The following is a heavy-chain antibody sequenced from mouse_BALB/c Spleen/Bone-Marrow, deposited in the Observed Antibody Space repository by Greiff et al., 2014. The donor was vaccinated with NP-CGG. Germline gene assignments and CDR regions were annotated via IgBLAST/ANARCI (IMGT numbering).Heavy chain of an antibody. CDR3: SYGSRAY. J-gene: IGHJ3*01. CDR1: GYSFTSYW. CDR2: IDPSDSET. Sequence: QVQLQQPGPQLVRPGASVKISCKASGYSFTSYWMHWVKQGPGQGLEWIGMIDPSDSETRLNQKFKDKATLTVGKSSSTAYMQLSSPTSEDSALYYCSYGSRAYWGQGTLVTVSA. V-gene: IGHV1S127*01. D-gene: IGHD1-1*01.